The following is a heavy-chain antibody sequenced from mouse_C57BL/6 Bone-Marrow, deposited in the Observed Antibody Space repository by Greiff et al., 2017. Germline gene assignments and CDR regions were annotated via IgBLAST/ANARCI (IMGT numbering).Heavy chain of an antibody. CDR1: GFSLSTSGMG. CDR3: ARRAEVTTGNWFAY. Sequence: QVTLKESGPGILQSSQTLSLTCSFSGFSLSTSGMGVSWIRQPSGKGLEWLAHIYWDDDKRYNPSLKSRLTISKDTSRNQVFLKITSVDTADTATYYCARRAEVTTGNWFAYWGQGTLVTVSA. J-gene: IGHJ3*01. D-gene: IGHD2-2*01. CDR2: IYWDDDK. V-gene: IGHV8-12*01.